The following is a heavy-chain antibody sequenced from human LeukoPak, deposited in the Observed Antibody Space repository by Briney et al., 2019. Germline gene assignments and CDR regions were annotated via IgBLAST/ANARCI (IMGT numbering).Heavy chain of an antibody. Sequence: SETLSLTCTVSGGSVSSGSYYWSWIRQPPGKGLEWIGEINHSGSTNYNPSPKSRVTISVDTSKNQFSLKLSSVTAADTAVYYCARNARSGWYYFDYWGQGTLVTVSS. CDR3: ARNARSGWYYFDY. D-gene: IGHD6-19*01. CDR1: GGSVSSGSYY. V-gene: IGHV4-39*07. J-gene: IGHJ4*02. CDR2: INHSGST.